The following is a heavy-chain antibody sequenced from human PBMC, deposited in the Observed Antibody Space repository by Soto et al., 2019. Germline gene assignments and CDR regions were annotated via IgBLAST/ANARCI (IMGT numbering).Heavy chain of an antibody. Sequence: PSETLSLTCAVYGGSFSGYYWSWIRQPPGKGLEWIGEINHSGSTNYNPSLKSRVTMSVDTSKNQFSLTMTSLTAADTAVYYCASKFGELLADAFDIWGQGTVVTV. CDR1: GGSFSGYY. D-gene: IGHD3-10*01. J-gene: IGHJ3*02. V-gene: IGHV4-34*01. CDR2: INHSGST. CDR3: ASKFGELLADAFDI.